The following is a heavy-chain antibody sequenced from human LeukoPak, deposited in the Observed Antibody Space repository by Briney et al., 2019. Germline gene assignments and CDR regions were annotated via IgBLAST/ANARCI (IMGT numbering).Heavy chain of an antibody. V-gene: IGHV3-11*06. J-gene: IGHJ4*02. CDR1: GFTFSDYY. D-gene: IGHD2-15*01. Sequence: PGGSLRLSCAASGFTFSDYYMSWIRQAPGKGLEWVSYISSSSSYTNYADSVKSRFTIFRDNAKNSLYLQMNSLRAEDTAVYYCARTALRCGSCYSESTDFDYWGQGTLVTVSS. CDR2: ISSSSSYT. CDR3: ARTALRCGSCYSESTDFDY.